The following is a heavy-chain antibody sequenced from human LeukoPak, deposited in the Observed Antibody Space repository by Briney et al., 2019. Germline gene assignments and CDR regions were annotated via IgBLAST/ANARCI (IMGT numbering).Heavy chain of an antibody. CDR3: ANDDWDY. CDR2: ISYDGGNK. Sequence: AGGSLRLSCAASGFTFSSYGMHWVRQAPGKGLEWVAVISYDGGNKYYADSLKGRFTISRDNSKNTLYLQMNSLRGEDTAVYYCANDDWDYWGQGTLVTVSS. V-gene: IGHV3-30*18. J-gene: IGHJ4*02. D-gene: IGHD3-9*01. CDR1: GFTFSSYG.